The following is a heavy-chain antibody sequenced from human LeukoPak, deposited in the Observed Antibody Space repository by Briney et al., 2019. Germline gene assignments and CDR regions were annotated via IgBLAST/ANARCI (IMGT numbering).Heavy chain of an antibody. CDR1: GFSLRTSGVG. V-gene: IGHV2-5*01. J-gene: IGHJ4*02. CDR2: IYWNDDK. D-gene: IGHD4-17*01. Sequence: ESGPTLVKPTQTLTLTCTFAGFSLRTSGVGVGWIRQPPGKALEWLALIYWNDDKRYSPSLKSRLTITKDTSKNQVVLTMTNMDPVDTATYYCAHRPDYGDFADYWGQGTLVTVSS. CDR3: AHRPDYGDFADY.